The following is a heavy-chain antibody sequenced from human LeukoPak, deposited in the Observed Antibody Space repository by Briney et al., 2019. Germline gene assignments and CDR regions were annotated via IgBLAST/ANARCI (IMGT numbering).Heavy chain of an antibody. D-gene: IGHD2-15*01. V-gene: IGHV3-9*01. CDR1: GFILDDYA. Sequence: GGSLRLSCAAAGFILDDYAMHWVRHAAGKGLEWVSSISWDGRNIAYAESVKGRFTISRDNAHNSLYLQMDSLRTEDTALYYCIKDMGFDLLKDAFDLWGQGTLVTVSS. J-gene: IGHJ3*01. CDR3: IKDMGFDLLKDAFDL. CDR2: ISWDGRNI.